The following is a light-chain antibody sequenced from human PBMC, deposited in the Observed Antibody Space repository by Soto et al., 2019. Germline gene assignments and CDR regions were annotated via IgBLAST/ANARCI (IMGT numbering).Light chain of an antibody. CDR1: SSNIGEDYD. CDR2: GNT. J-gene: IGLJ1*01. Sequence: QSVLTQPPSVSGAPGQRVTISCTGSSSNIGEDYDVHRYQQLPGAAPKLLIYGNTNRHSGVRDRFSGSKSGTTAAPAIIGRKAEHEADYYCQSSERGLSGYVFGTGTKVTVL. CDR3: QSSERGLSGYV. V-gene: IGLV1-40*01.